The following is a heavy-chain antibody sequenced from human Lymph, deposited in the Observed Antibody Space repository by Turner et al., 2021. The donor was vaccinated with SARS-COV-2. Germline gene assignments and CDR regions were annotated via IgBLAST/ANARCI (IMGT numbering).Heavy chain of an antibody. D-gene: IGHD3-10*01. CDR3: ARSRDLQSIVRGVGPFDY. V-gene: IGHV1-2*02. CDR1: GYTFTGYY. J-gene: IGHJ4*02. Sequence: QVKRVQRGTEVKKPGASAMLCFKGPGYTFTGYYMHWVRQTPGQGHERMRWINPNSGGTNNAKKFQVRVTMTRDTSINTANMELSRLRSDDTAVYYCARSRDLQSIVRGVGPFDYWGQGTLVTVSS. CDR2: INPNSGGT.